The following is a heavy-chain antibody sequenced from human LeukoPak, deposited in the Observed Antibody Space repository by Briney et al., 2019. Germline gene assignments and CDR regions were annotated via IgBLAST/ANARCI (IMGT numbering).Heavy chain of an antibody. D-gene: IGHD5-12*01. CDR1: GFTFSSYS. Sequence: GGSLRLSCAASGFTFSSYSMNWVRQAPGKGLEWVSSISSSSSHIYYADSVKGRFTISRDNAKNSLYLQMNSLRAEDTAVYYCARSISGYDYVDYWGQGTLVTVSS. V-gene: IGHV3-21*01. CDR2: ISSSSSHI. J-gene: IGHJ4*02. CDR3: ARSISGYDYVDY.